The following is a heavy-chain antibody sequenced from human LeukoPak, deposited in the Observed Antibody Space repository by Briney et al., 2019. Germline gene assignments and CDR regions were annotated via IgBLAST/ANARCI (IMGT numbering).Heavy chain of an antibody. J-gene: IGHJ4*02. CDR3: ARSYCSTTSCNRLGYFDY. V-gene: IGHV4-39*02. CDR1: GRSISSSSYY. Sequence: NSWDTLSLTCTLSGRSISSSSYYGGWIRQPPGRGVEWIGSIYSSVSTYYNSSLKSRVHIPVDTSNTHFSLTLSSVNAADTAVYYCARSYCSTTSCNRLGYFDYWGQGTLVTVSS. D-gene: IGHD2-2*01. CDR2: IYSSVST.